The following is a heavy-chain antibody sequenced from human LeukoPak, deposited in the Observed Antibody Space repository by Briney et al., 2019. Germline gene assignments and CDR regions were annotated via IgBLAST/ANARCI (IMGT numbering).Heavy chain of an antibody. J-gene: IGHJ4*02. CDR1: GGSVSSSSYY. D-gene: IGHD3-10*01. V-gene: IGHV4-39*07. CDR2: IYYDGST. Sequence: SETLSLTCTVSGGSVSSSSYYWGWIRQPPGKGLEWIGTIYYDGSTYYNPSLKSRVTISVDTSKNQFSLKLSSVTAADTAVYYCARERLYYGSGSYDYWGQGTLVTVSS. CDR3: ARERLYYGSGSYDY.